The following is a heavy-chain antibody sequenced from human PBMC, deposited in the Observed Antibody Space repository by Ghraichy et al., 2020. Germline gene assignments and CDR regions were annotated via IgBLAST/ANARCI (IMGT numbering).Heavy chain of an antibody. CDR3: ATGGDQYTYYFAY. Sequence: SETLSLTCTVSGGSISSYYWSWIRQPPGKGLEWIGYIYYSGSTNYNPSLKSRVTISVDTSKNQFSLKLSSVTAADTAVYYCATGGDQYTYYFAYWGQGTLVTVSS. D-gene: IGHD2-21*02. CDR1: GGSISSYY. J-gene: IGHJ4*02. CDR2: IYYSGST. V-gene: IGHV4-59*01.